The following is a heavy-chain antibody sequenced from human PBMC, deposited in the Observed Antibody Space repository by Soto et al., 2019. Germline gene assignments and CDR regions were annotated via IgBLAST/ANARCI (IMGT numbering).Heavy chain of an antibody. J-gene: IGHJ5*02. CDR1: GGSVSSGSYY. V-gene: IGHV4-61*01. CDR2: IYYSGST. Sequence: SETLSLTCTVSGGSVSSGSYYWSWIRQPPGKGLEWIGYIYYSGSTNYNTSLKSRVTISVDTSKNQFSLKLSSVTAADTAVYYCARSTSTWLDPWGQGTLVTVSS. CDR3: ARSTSTWLDP. D-gene: IGHD2-2*01.